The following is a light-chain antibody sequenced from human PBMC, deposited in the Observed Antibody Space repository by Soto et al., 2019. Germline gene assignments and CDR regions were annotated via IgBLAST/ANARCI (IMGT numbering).Light chain of an antibody. CDR1: QSVTSSY. CDR2: GAS. V-gene: IGKV3-20*01. CDR3: QQYGNSPRT. Sequence: EIVLTQSPGTLSLSPGEIATLSFSASQSVTSSYLAWYQQKPGQAPKLLIYGASSGATGIPDRFSGSGSGTDFTLTISRLEPEDFAVYYCQQYGNSPRTFGQGTKVDIK. J-gene: IGKJ1*01.